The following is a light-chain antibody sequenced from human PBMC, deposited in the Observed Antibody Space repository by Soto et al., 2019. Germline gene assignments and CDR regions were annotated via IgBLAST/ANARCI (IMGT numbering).Light chain of an antibody. V-gene: IGKV1-5*03. Sequence: DNQMTQSPSTLSASVGDRVTITCRASQNADSWVAWYQQRPGKAPRLLIYEASTLESGVPSRFSGSGSGREFTLTISSLQADDLATYYCQQYGSFPLTFGGGTKVEI. CDR2: EAS. CDR3: QQYGSFPLT. CDR1: QNADSW. J-gene: IGKJ4*01.